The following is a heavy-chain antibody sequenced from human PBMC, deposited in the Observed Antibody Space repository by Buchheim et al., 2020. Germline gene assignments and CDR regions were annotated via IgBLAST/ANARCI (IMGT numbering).Heavy chain of an antibody. CDR3: ASARGYSYGRMFDY. CDR2: IYYSGST. CDR1: GGSISSYY. V-gene: IGHV4-59*01. D-gene: IGHD5-18*01. Sequence: QVQLQESGPGLVKPSETLSLTCTVSGGSISSYYWSWIRQPPGKGLEWIGYIYYSGSTNYNPSLKSRVTISVDTSKNQFSLKLSSVTAADTAVYYCASARGYSYGRMFDYWGQGTL. J-gene: IGHJ4*02.